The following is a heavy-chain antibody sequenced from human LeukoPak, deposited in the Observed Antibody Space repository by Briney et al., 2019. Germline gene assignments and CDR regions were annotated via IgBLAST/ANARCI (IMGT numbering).Heavy chain of an antibody. CDR1: GFTFSSYG. Sequence: GGSLRLSCATSGFTFSSYGMHWVRQAPGKGLEWVTFIRYDGSNKYYADSVKGRFTISRDNSKNTLYLQMNSLRAEDTALYYCARDRGHSGSYSLVRLYAFDIWGQGTMVTVSS. V-gene: IGHV3-30*02. J-gene: IGHJ3*02. CDR2: IRYDGSNK. CDR3: ARDRGHSGSYSLVRLYAFDI. D-gene: IGHD1-26*01.